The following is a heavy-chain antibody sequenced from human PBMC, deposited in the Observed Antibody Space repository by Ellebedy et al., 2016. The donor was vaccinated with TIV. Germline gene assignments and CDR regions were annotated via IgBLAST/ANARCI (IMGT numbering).Heavy chain of an antibody. V-gene: IGHV3-23*01. D-gene: IGHD1-26*01. CDR1: GFTFSTSA. J-gene: IGHJ4*02. Sequence: GGSLRLSXAASGFTFSTSAMSWVRQAPGKGLEWVSAISGSGSSVYSADSVKGRFSISRDNSRNTLYLQRNSLRAEDTAVYYCAKDSLGSGSYSNWGQGTLVTVSS. CDR3: AKDSLGSGSYSN. CDR2: ISGSGSSV.